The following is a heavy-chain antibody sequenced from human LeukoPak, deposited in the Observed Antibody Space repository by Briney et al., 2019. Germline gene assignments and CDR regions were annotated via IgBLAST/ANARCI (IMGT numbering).Heavy chain of an antibody. CDR2: TYYRSKWYN. CDR3: ARSGDTGSLDV. D-gene: IGHD1-26*01. J-gene: IGHJ6*04. V-gene: IGHV6-1*01. CDR1: GDSVSSNSAA. Sequence: SQTLSLTCAISGDSVSSNSAAWNWLRQSPSRGLEWLGRTYYRSKWYNGDAVSVKSRITINPDTSKNQFSLQLNSVTPEDTALYYCARSGDTGSLDVWGKGTTVTVSS.